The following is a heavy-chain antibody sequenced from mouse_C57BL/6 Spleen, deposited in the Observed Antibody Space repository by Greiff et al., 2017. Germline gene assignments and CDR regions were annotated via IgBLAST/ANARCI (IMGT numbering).Heavy chain of an antibody. CDR1: GYTFTDYY. J-gene: IGHJ2*01. D-gene: IGHD4-1*01. CDR2: INPNNGGT. V-gene: IGHV1-26*01. Sequence: EVKLQQSGPELVKPGASVKISCKASGYTFTDYYMNWVKQSHGKSLEWIGDINPNNGGTSYNQKFKGKATLTVDKSSSTAYMELRSLTYEDSAVYYCARDWDELDYWGKGNTLTVSS. CDR3: ARDWDELDY.